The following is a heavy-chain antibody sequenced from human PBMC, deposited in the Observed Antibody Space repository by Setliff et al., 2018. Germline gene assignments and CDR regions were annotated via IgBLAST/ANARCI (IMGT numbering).Heavy chain of an antibody. J-gene: IGHJ5*02. CDR3: AKNGFGVVALGVNNWFDP. Sequence: GGSLRLSCVASGFTFSHYGMHWVRQAPGKGLEWVANIKQDGSEKYYVDSVKGRFTISRDNAKNSLYLQMNSLRAEDTAVYYCAKNGFGVVALGVNNWFDPWGQGTLVTVSS. CDR2: IKQDGSEK. CDR1: GFTFSHYG. V-gene: IGHV3-7*03. D-gene: IGHD3-10*01.